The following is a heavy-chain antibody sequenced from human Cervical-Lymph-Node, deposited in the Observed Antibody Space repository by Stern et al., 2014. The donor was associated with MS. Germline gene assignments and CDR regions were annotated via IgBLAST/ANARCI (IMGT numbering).Heavy chain of an antibody. CDR3: ARGGGLVGYFDY. Sequence: VQLVESGAEVKKPGSSVKVSCKASGDTFSSYAINWVRQVPGQGLEWMGGITPVFATTIYAQKFQGRVTITADKSTNTAYMELMTLRSEDTAVYYCARGGGLVGYFDYWGQGTLVSVSS. J-gene: IGHJ4*02. CDR2: ITPVFATT. CDR1: GDTFSSYA. D-gene: IGHD1-26*01. V-gene: IGHV1-69*06.